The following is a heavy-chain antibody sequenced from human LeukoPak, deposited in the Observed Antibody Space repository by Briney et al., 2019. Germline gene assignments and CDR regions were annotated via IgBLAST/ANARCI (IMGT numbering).Heavy chain of an antibody. CDR3: ARVDTAMDYYYYYGMDV. CDR2: INPNSGGT. D-gene: IGHD5-18*01. Sequence: ASVKLSCKASGYTFIGYYMHWVRQAPGQGLEWMGWINPNSGGTNYAQKFQGRVTMTRDRSISTAYMELSRLRSDDTAVYYCARVDTAMDYYYYYGMDVWGQGTTVTVSS. V-gene: IGHV1-2*02. CDR1: GYTFIGYY. J-gene: IGHJ6*02.